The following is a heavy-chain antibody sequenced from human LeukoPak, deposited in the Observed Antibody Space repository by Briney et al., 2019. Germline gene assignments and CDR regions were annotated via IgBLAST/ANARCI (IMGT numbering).Heavy chain of an antibody. V-gene: IGHV4-59*01. Sequence: SETLSLTCTVSDGSISSYYWSWIRQPPGKGLEWIGYIYYSGTTKYNPSLKSRVTISVDTSKNQFSLKLNSVTAADTAAYYCARNHGGWFDSWGQGTLVTVSS. J-gene: IGHJ5*01. CDR2: IYYSGTT. D-gene: IGHD4-23*01. CDR3: ARNHGGWFDS. CDR1: DGSISSYY.